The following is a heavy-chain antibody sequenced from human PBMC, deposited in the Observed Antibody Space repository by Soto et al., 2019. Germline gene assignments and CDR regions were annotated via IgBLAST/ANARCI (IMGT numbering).Heavy chain of an antibody. CDR1: GFTFSSYG. D-gene: IGHD3-9*01. CDR2: IWYDGSNK. CDR3: AREDYDILTGYHYFDY. Sequence: QVQLVESGGGVVQPGRSLRLSCAASGFTFSSYGMHWVRQAPGKGLEWVAVIWYDGSNKYYADYVKGRFTISRDNSNNTLYLQMNSLRAEDTAVYYCAREDYDILTGYHYFDYWGQGTLVTVSS. V-gene: IGHV3-33*01. J-gene: IGHJ4*02.